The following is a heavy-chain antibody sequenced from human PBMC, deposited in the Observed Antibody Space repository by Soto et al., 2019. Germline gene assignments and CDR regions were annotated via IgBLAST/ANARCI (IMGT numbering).Heavy chain of an antibody. CDR3: AKEFIAVAGWGKHFDY. J-gene: IGHJ4*02. V-gene: IGHV3-30*18. CDR2: ISYDGSDK. Sequence: GGSLRLSCAASGFTFSTYGMHWVRQAPGKGLEWVAFISYDGSDKYYVDSVKGRFTISRDNSKNTVYLQMNSLKSEDTAVYYCAKEFIAVAGWGKHFDYWGQGTLVTVSS. D-gene: IGHD6-19*01. CDR1: GFTFSTYG.